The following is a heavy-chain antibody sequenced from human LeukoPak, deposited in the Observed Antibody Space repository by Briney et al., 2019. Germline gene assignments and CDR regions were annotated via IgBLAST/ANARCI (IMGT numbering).Heavy chain of an antibody. CDR3: VLSPVVVTAMD. J-gene: IGHJ4*02. CDR2: INPNSGGT. Sequence: GASVKVSCKTSGYTFTGYYMHWVRQAPGQGPEWMGWINPNSGGTNYAQKFQGRVTMTRDTSISTAYMELTSLRSDDTAVYYCVLSPVVVTAMDWGQGTLVTVSS. CDR1: GYTFTGYY. V-gene: IGHV1-2*02. D-gene: IGHD2-21*02.